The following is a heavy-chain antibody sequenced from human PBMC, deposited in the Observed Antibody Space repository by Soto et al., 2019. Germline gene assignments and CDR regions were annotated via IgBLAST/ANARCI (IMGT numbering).Heavy chain of an antibody. Sequence: EAQLLESGGDFIQPGGSLTLSCAASGFTFASHAMSWVRQAPGKGLEWVSGISGTGGRANYADSVKGRFSCSRANSKYTMLLQRDSLTAEDTAICHCARWFIALGGTGYLRHWGQGTLGSVSS. V-gene: IGHV3-23*01. CDR3: ARWFIALGGTGYLRH. D-gene: IGHD6-19*01. CDR1: GFTFASHA. J-gene: IGHJ1*01. CDR2: ISGTGGRA.